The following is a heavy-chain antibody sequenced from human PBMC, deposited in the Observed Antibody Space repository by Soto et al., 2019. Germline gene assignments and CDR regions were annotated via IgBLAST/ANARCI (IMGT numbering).Heavy chain of an antibody. V-gene: IGHV5-51*01. Sequence: GESLKISCKGSGYSFTNYWIAWVRQMPGKGLEYMGIIYPSDSTTRYSPSFQGQDTISADKSIRTAYLQWNSLKASDTAMYYCARHGFYGDYSSNYFDPWGQGTLVTVSS. J-gene: IGHJ5*02. CDR3: ARHGFYGDYSSNYFDP. CDR1: GYSFTNYW. CDR2: IYPSDSTT. D-gene: IGHD4-17*01.